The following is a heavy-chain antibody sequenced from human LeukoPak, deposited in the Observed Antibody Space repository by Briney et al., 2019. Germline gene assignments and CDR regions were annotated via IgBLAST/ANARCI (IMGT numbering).Heavy chain of an antibody. D-gene: IGHD3-10*01. V-gene: IGHV1-2*02. Sequence: ASVKVSCKASGYTFTAFHMHWVRQAPGQGPEWMGSIHPNSGATNYAQKFQGRVTMTRDTSISTAYMELSRLRSDDTAVYYCARYYYGSGGIDYWGQGTLVTVSS. CDR3: ARYYYGSGGIDY. CDR2: IHPNSGAT. J-gene: IGHJ4*02. CDR1: GYTFTAFH.